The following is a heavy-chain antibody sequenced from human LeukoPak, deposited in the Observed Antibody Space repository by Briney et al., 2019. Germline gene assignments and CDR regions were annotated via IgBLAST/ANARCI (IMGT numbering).Heavy chain of an antibody. CDR1: GFTFSSYW. CDR3: ALEIAAFDY. V-gene: IGHV3-74*01. Sequence: GGSLRLSCAASGFTFSSYWMHWVRQAPGKGLVWVSRINRDGTSISCADSVKGRFTISRDNTKNPLYLQMNSLRAEDTAVYYCALEIAAFDYWGQGTLVTVSS. D-gene: IGHD2-15*01. CDR2: INRDGTSI. J-gene: IGHJ4*02.